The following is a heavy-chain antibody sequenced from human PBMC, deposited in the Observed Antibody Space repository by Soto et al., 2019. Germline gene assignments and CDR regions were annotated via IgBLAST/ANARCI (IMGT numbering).Heavy chain of an antibody. CDR2: IYHTGST. CDR3: ARYRFSGNKWSKFDY. D-gene: IGHD3-16*02. V-gene: IGHV4-31*03. CDR1: GVTVSSDAYY. Sequence: PSETLSLTCTVSGVTVSSDAYYWSWIRQHPGKGLEWIGNIYHTGSTYYSPSLKSRVVISLDTSNNQFSLTLTSVTAADTAVYYCARYRFSGNKWSKFDYWGRGILVTVSS. J-gene: IGHJ4*02.